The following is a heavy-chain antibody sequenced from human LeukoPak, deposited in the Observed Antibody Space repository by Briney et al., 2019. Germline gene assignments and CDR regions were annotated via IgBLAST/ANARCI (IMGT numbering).Heavy chain of an antibody. V-gene: IGHV3-11*01. CDR3: ARREDRGRFDP. CDR1: GFTFSDYY. Sequence: GGSLRLSCAASGFTFSDYYMSRICQAPGKGLEWVSYISSSGSTIYYADSVKGRFTISRDNAKNSLYLQMNSLRAEDTAVYYCARREDRGRFDPWGQGTLVTVSS. D-gene: IGHD2-15*01. J-gene: IGHJ5*02. CDR2: ISSSGSTI.